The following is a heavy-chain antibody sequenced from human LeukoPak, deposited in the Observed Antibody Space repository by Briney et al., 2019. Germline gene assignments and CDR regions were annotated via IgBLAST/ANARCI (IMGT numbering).Heavy chain of an antibody. CDR1: GGSISSGAYY. CDR2: IYYSGST. J-gene: IGHJ6*03. CDR3: ARVSGYSGYDSSYYYTDV. D-gene: IGHD5-12*01. V-gene: IGHV4-31*03. Sequence: SQTLSLTCTVSGGSISSGAYYWSWIRQHPGKGLEWIGYIYYSGSTYYNPSLKSRLTISVDTSKNQFSLKLSSATAADTAVYYCARVSGYSGYDSSYYYTDVWGKGTTVTVSS.